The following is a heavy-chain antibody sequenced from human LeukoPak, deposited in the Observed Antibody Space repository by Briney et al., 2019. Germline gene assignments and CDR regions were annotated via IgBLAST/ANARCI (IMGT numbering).Heavy chain of an antibody. Sequence: PGGSLRLSCAASGFTFSAYNMNWVRRTPGKGLEWVSSITTSSTYMFYADSVRGRFTISRDNAENSLYLQMNSLRAEDTAVYYCVRQSSIWNDGTNTDFNSWGQGTLVTVSS. J-gene: IGHJ4*02. CDR1: GFTFSAYN. D-gene: IGHD1-1*01. CDR3: VRQSSIWNDGTNTDFNS. CDR2: ITTSSTYM. V-gene: IGHV3-21*01.